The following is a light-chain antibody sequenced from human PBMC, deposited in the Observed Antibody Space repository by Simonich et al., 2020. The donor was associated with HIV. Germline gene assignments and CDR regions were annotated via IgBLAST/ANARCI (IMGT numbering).Light chain of an antibody. CDR3: QQSYNTPRT. CDR2: AAS. CDR1: QGISSW. Sequence: DIQMTQSPSSVSASVGDRVTIPCRASQGISSWLAWYQQKPGKAPKLLIYAASSLQRGVPSRFSGSGSETDFTLTISSLQPEDFATYYCQQSYNTPRTFGQGSKVEIK. V-gene: IGKV1-12*01. J-gene: IGKJ1*01.